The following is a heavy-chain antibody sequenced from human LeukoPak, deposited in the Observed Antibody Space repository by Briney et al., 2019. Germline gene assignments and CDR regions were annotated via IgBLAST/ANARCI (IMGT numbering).Heavy chain of an antibody. Sequence: PSETLSLTCTVSGGSIGSDNYYWSWIRQPAGKGLEWIGRIYTSGSTNYNPSLKSRVTMSVDTSKNQFSLKLSSVTAADTAVYYCAREDGTVTTVGSSRGNWFDPWGQGTLVTVSS. J-gene: IGHJ5*02. CDR2: IYTSGST. CDR3: AREDGTVTTVGSSRGNWFDP. D-gene: IGHD4-11*01. V-gene: IGHV4-61*02. CDR1: GGSIGSDNYY.